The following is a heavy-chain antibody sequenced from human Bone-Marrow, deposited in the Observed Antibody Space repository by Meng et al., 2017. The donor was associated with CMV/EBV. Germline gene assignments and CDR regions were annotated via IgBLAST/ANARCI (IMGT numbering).Heavy chain of an antibody. Sequence: SETLSLTCTVSGGSISSSSYYWGWIRQPPGKGLEWIGSIYYSGSTYYNPSLKSRVTISVDTSKNQFSLKLSSVTAADTAVYYCARHQLIRIYYDSAWFDPWGQGTLVTVSS. V-gene: IGHV4-39*01. CDR3: ARHQLIRIYYDSAWFDP. J-gene: IGHJ5*02. CDR1: GGSISSSSYY. D-gene: IGHD3-22*01. CDR2: IYYSGST.